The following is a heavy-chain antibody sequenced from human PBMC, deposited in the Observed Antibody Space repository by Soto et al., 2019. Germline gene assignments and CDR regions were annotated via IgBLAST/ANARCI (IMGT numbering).Heavy chain of an antibody. CDR3: AKVVLTIAVAGLFDY. D-gene: IGHD6-19*01. CDR1: GFTFSSYG. V-gene: IGHV3-30*18. Sequence: GSLSLSCAASGFTFSSYGMHWVRQAPGKGLDWVAVISYDGSNKYYADSVKGRFTISRDNSKNTLYLQMNSLRAEDTAVYYCAKVVLTIAVAGLFDYWGQGTLVTVSS. CDR2: ISYDGSNK. J-gene: IGHJ4*02.